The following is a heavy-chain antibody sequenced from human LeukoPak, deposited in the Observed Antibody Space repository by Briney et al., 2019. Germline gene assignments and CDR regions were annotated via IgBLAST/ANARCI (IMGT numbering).Heavy chain of an antibody. D-gene: IGHD3-22*01. J-gene: IGHJ3*01. CDR1: GYKFNAYW. V-gene: IGHV5-51*01. CDR2: IYPDDSDT. CDR3: ARPNITSYYDSRGYDGFDV. Sequence: GESLKISCKGSGYKFNAYWIAWVRQMPGKGLEWMGIIYPDDSDTRYSPSFQGQVTISADKSVSIAYLQWSSLKASDTDMYYCARPNITSYYDSRGYDGFDVWGQGTMVIVSS.